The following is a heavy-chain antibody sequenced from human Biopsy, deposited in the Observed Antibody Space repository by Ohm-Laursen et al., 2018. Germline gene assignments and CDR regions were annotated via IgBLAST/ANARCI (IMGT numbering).Heavy chain of an antibody. D-gene: IGHD3-22*01. CDR3: ARDYDTSGYYYVS. CDR1: VGSISNNNYY. V-gene: IGHV4-39*01. Sequence: SDTLSLTCTVSVGSISNNNYYWGWIRQPPGKGLEWIGSIFYRGSTHYKPSLKSRVNISVDTSKNQFSLKLNSVTAADTAVYYCARDYDTSGYYYVSWGQGTLVTVSS. CDR2: IFYRGST. J-gene: IGHJ5*02.